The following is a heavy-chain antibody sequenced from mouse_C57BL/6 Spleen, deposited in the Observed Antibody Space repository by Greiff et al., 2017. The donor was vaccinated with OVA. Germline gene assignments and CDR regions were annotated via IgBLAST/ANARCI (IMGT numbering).Heavy chain of an antibody. CDR2: ISSGSSTI. D-gene: IGHD2-5*01. CDR1: GFTFSDYG. J-gene: IGHJ1*03. V-gene: IGHV5-17*01. CDR3: ARRYSNYFDV. Sequence: EVQLVESGGGLVKPGGSLKLSCAASGFTFSDYGMHWVRQAPEKGLEWVAYISSGSSTIYYADTVKGRFTISRDNAKNTLFLKMTSLRYEDRAMYYCARRYSNYFDVWGTGTTVTVAS.